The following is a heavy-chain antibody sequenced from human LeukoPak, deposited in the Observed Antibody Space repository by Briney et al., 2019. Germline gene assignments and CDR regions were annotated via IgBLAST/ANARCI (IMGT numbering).Heavy chain of an antibody. Sequence: GGSLRLSCAASGFTFSRYALSWVRQAPGKGLEWVSTISGNGDSTYYADSVKGRFTISRDNSKNTLYLQMNSLRAEDTAVYYCAKRYGTSGFNWFDPWGQGTLVTVSS. CDR2: ISGNGDST. CDR3: AKRYGTSGFNWFDP. CDR1: GFTFSRYA. D-gene: IGHD6-19*01. V-gene: IGHV3-23*01. J-gene: IGHJ5*02.